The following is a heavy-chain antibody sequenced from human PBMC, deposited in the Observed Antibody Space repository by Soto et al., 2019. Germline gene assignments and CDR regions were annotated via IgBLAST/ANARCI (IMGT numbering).Heavy chain of an antibody. Sequence: EVRLVESGGGLVQPGGSLRLSCAASGFTFSTYDMHWVRLRTGKGLEWVSAIGKAGYTYYSDSVRDRFTLSRQNAKNSLFLEMNSLRVGDTAVYYCARGHARDWGAFDYWGPGILVTVTS. CDR1: GFTFSTYD. CDR3: ARGHARDWGAFDY. D-gene: IGHD3-16*01. J-gene: IGHJ4*02. CDR2: IGKAGYT. V-gene: IGHV3-13*01.